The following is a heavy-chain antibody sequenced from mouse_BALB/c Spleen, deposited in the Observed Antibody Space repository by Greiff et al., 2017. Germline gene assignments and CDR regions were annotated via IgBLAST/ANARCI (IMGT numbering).Heavy chain of an antibody. J-gene: IGHJ3*01. CDR3: ARSDYGSRFAY. CDR2: ISTYYGDA. Sequence: VMLVESGAELVRPGVSVKISCKGSGYTFTDYAMHWVKQSHAKSLEWIGVISTYYGDASYNQKFKGKATMTVDKSSSTAYMELARLTSEDSAIYYCARSDYGSRFAYWGQGTLVTVSA. CDR1: GYTFTDYA. V-gene: IGHV1S137*01. D-gene: IGHD1-1*01.